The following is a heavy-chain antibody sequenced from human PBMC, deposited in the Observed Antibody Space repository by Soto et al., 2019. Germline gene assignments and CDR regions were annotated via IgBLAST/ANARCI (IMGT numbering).Heavy chain of an antibody. Sequence: VQLVESGGGVVQPGRSLRLSCAASGFTFSTYAMHWVRQAPGKGLEWVAVISYDGTKKYYADSVKGRLTISRDNSKNTLNLQMNSLRDEDTAVYYCARADSGDYDPNDYYYYGMDVWGRGTTVTVSS. J-gene: IGHJ6*02. CDR1: GFTFSTYA. V-gene: IGHV3-30-3*01. D-gene: IGHD4-17*01. CDR2: ISYDGTKK. CDR3: ARADSGDYDPNDYYYYGMDV.